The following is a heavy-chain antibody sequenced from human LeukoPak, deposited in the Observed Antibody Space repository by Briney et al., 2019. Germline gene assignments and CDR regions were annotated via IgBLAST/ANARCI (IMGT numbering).Heavy chain of an antibody. J-gene: IGHJ6*02. Sequence: GRSLRLSCAASGFTFSSYAMHWVRQAPGKGLEWVAVISYDGSNKYYADSVKGRFTISRDNSKNTLYLQMNSLRAEDTAVYYCARVRTHQLLTYGMDVWGQGTTVTVSS. D-gene: IGHD2-2*01. V-gene: IGHV3-30-3*01. CDR3: ARVRTHQLLTYGMDV. CDR2: ISYDGSNK. CDR1: GFTFSSYA.